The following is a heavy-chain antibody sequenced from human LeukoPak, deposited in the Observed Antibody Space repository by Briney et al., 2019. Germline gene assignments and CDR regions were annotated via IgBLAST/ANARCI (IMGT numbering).Heavy chain of an antibody. Sequence: SVKVSCKASGGTFSSYAISWVRQAPGQGLEWMGGIIPIFGTANYAQKFQGRVTITADESTSTAYMELSSLRSEDTAVYYCARDNIVVVPAAPRFDPWGQGTLVTVSS. J-gene: IGHJ5*02. V-gene: IGHV1-69*13. D-gene: IGHD2-2*01. CDR2: IIPIFGTA. CDR1: GGTFSSYA. CDR3: ARDNIVVVPAAPRFDP.